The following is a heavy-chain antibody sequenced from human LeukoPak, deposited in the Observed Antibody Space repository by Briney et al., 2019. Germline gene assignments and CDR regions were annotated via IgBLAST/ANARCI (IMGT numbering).Heavy chain of an antibody. V-gene: IGHV4-59*01. CDR3: AKDRVPMIVVVMQS. CDR2: IYSSGST. D-gene: IGHD3-22*01. Sequence: PSETLSLTCNVSGGSIRGYYWSWIRQPPGKGLEWIGYIYSSGSTNYNPSLKSRVTMSVDTSKNQFSLKVSSVTAADTAVYYCAKDRVPMIVVVMQSWGQGTLVTVSS. CDR1: GGSIRGYY. J-gene: IGHJ5*02.